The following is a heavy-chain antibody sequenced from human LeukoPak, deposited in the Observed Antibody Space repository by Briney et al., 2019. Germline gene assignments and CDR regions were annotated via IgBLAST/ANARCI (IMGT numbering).Heavy chain of an antibody. J-gene: IGHJ6*03. D-gene: IGHD3-22*01. CDR1: GYTFTGYY. CDR2: INPNSGGT. CDR3: ARANYNYDSSGYYYVPYYYYYMDV. Sequence: ASVKVSCKASGYTFTGYYMHWVRQAPGQGLEWMGWINPNSGGTNYAQKFQGRVTMTRDTSISTAYMELSRLRSDDTAVYYCARANYNYDSSGYYYVPYYYYYMDVWGKGTTVTVSS. V-gene: IGHV1-2*02.